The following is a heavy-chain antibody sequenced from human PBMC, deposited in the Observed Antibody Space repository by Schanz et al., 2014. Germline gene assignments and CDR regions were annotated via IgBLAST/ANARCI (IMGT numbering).Heavy chain of an antibody. Sequence: QVQLVASGGGVVQPGRSLRLSCAASGFTFSSYGTHWVRQAPGKGLEWVAIIWYDGSNKYYADSVKGRFTISRDNSKNTLFLQMSSLRAEDTAVYYCARDGDFDYWGQGTLVTVSS. J-gene: IGHJ4*02. CDR1: GFTFSSYG. CDR2: IWYDGSNK. CDR3: ARDGDFDY. V-gene: IGHV3-33*01.